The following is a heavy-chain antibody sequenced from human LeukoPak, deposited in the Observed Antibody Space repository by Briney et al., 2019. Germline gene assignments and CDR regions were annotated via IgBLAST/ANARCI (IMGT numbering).Heavy chain of an antibody. V-gene: IGHV4-4*07. D-gene: IGHD6-13*01. CDR3: ARDCAAGYYYYGMDV. CDR2: IYTSGST. CDR1: GGSLSSYY. Sequence: LSETLSLTCTVSGGSLSSYYWSWIRQPAGKGLEWIGRIYTSGSTNYNPSLKSRVTMSVDTSKNQFSLKLSSVTAADTAVYYCARDCAAGYYYYGMDVWGQGTTVTVSS. J-gene: IGHJ6*02.